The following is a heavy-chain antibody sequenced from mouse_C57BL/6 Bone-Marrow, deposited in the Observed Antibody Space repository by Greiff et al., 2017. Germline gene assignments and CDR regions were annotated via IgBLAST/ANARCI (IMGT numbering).Heavy chain of an antibody. CDR2: IHPNSGST. CDR1: GYTFTSYW. D-gene: IGHD2-4*01. V-gene: IGHV1-64*01. J-gene: IGHJ3*01. CDR3: ARDYDYDGLFAY. Sequence: QVKLKQPGAELVKPGASVKLSCKASGYTFTSYWMHWVKQRPGQGLEWIGMIHPNSGSTNYNEKFKSKATLTVDKSSSTAYMQLSSLTSEDSAVYYCARDYDYDGLFAYWGQGTLVTVSA.